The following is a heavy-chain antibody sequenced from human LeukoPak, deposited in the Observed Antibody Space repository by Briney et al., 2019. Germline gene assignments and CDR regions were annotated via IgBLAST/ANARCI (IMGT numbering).Heavy chain of an antibody. CDR2: ISSSSSYI. D-gene: IGHD1-26*01. CDR3: ARGSYSGSYYPFDY. CDR1: GFTFSSYS. V-gene: IGHV3-21*01. Sequence: GGSLRLSCAASGFTFSSYSMNWVRQAPGKGLEWVSSISSSSSYIYYADSVKGRFTISRDNAKNSLYLQMNSLRAEDTAVHYCARGSYSGSYYPFDYWGQGTLVTVSS. J-gene: IGHJ4*02.